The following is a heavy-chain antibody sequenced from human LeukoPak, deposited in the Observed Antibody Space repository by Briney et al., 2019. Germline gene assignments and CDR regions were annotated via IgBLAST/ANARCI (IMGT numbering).Heavy chain of an antibody. CDR3: ARDGEYSSSWYFDL. V-gene: IGHV3-74*01. CDR2: INSDGSST. J-gene: IGHJ2*01. D-gene: IGHD6-6*01. CDR1: GFTFSSYS. Sequence: GGSLRLSCAASGFTFSSYSMNWVRQAPGKGLVWVSRINSDGSSTSYADSVKGRFTISRDNAKNTLYLQMNSLRAEDTAVYYCARDGEYSSSWYFDLWGRGTLVTVSS.